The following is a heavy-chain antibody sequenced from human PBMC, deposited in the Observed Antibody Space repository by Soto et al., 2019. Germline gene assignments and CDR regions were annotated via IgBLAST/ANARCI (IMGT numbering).Heavy chain of an antibody. J-gene: IGHJ4*02. CDR3: GRGRSGELVVFY. CDR1: GYTFTGHY. V-gene: IGHV1-2*02. Sequence: QVQLVQSGAEVKKPGASVKVSCKASGYTFTGHYIHWVRQAPGQGPEWMGEISPVTGGAKYAQKFQGRVAMTRDTSITTVYMELTNLSPDDTAVYCCGRGRSGELVVFYWGQGTLVSVAS. D-gene: IGHD1-7*01. CDR2: ISPVTGGA.